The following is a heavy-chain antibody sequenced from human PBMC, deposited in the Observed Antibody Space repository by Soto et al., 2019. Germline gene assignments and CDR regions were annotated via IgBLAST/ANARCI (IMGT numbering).Heavy chain of an antibody. CDR1: GFTFSSYS. J-gene: IGHJ6*02. CDR3: ARDSITIFGVVITTLYYYGMDV. Sequence: PGGSLRLSCAASGFTFSSYSMNWVRQAPGKGLEWVSSISSSSSYIYYADSVKGRFTISRDNAKNSLYLQMNSLRAEDTAVYYCARDSITIFGVVITTLYYYGMDVWGQGTTVTVSS. CDR2: ISSSSSYI. V-gene: IGHV3-21*01. D-gene: IGHD3-3*01.